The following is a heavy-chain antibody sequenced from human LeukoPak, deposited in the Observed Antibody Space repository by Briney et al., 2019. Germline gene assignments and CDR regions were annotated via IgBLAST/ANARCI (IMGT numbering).Heavy chain of an antibody. CDR3: AMNWNCDY. V-gene: IGHV3-64D*09. Sequence: GGSLRLSCSASGFTFSGYAMLWVRQAPGKGLECASAISNSGGSTYYADSVKGRFTISRDNSDNTLYLQMSSLRAEDTVVYYCAMNWNCDYWGHGTLVTVSS. J-gene: IGHJ4*01. D-gene: IGHD1-1*01. CDR1: GFTFSGYA. CDR2: ISNSGGST.